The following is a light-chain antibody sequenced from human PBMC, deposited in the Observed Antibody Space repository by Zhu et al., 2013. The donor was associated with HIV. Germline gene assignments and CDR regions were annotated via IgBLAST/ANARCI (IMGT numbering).Light chain of an antibody. V-gene: IGKV1-39*01. Sequence: DIQMTQSPSSLSASVGDRVTITCRASQDIRNHLGWYQQKPGKAPRLLIYTASTLHTGVPSRFSGSGSGTDFTLTISSLQVEDFATYYCQQSYDSPRKFGQGTRVE. CDR1: QDIRNH. CDR2: TAS. CDR3: QQSYDSPRK. J-gene: IGKJ1*01.